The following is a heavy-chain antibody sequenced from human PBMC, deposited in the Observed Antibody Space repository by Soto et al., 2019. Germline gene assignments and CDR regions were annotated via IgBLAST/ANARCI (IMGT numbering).Heavy chain of an antibody. CDR1: GGSISGGVRS. CDR2: IFDSGST. D-gene: IGHD2-8*01. J-gene: IGHJ2*01. Sequence: QVQLQESGPGRVKPSETLALTCTVSGGSISGGVRSWSWIRQPPGKGLEWIGQIFDSGSTYYNPSLKSRLTISVDTSKNQFSLRLSSVTAADTAVYYCAREIMPLTNDWYFDLWGRGTLVTVSS. V-gene: IGHV4-30-4*01. CDR3: AREIMPLTNDWYFDL.